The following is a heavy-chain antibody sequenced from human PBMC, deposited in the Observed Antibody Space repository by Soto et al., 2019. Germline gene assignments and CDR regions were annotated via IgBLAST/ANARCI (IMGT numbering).Heavy chain of an antibody. D-gene: IGHD3-3*01. V-gene: IGHV4-59*08. CDR2: IYYSGST. J-gene: IGHJ4*02. CDR1: GGSISSYY. CDR3: AIQVWECSGIQRWLTYLDV. Sequence: SETLSLTCTVSGGSISSYYWSWIRQPPGKGMEWNGYIYYSGSTNYNPYLKRRVTISVDTSKNQFSLNLSSVTAADTAVYYCAIQVWECSGIQRWLTYLDVWGQGALFTSSS.